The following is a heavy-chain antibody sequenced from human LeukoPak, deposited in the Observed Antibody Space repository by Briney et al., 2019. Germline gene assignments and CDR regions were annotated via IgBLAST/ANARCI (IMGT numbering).Heavy chain of an antibody. CDR1: GGTFSSYA. V-gene: IGHV1-69*13. Sequence: SVKVSCKASGGTFSSYAISWVRQAPGQGLEWVGGIIPIFGTANYAQKFQGRVTITADESTSTAYMELSSLRSEDTAVYYCARDSLPYDFWSGYFFYYYYYGMDVWGQGTTVTVSS. J-gene: IGHJ6*02. D-gene: IGHD3-3*01. CDR3: ARDSLPYDFWSGYFFYYYYYGMDV. CDR2: IIPIFGTA.